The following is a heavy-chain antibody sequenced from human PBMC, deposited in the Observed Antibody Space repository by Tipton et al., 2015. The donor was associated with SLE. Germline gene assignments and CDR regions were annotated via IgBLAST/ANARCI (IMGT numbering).Heavy chain of an antibody. CDR1: GFTFSSYS. V-gene: IGHV3-30*14. CDR2: VSYDGSFT. D-gene: IGHD5-12*01. CDR3: ARGGDDASGGAESH. Sequence: SLRLSCAASGFTFSSYSMHWVRQAPGKGLEWVAVVSYDGSFTYYADSVKDRFTVSRDNSKNTLYLQMKGLRPEDTAVHYCARGGDDASGGAESHWGQGTLVTVSS. J-gene: IGHJ4*02.